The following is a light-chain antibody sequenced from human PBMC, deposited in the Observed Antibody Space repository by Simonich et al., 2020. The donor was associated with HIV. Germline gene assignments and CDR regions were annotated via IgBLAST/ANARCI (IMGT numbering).Light chain of an antibody. Sequence: DIQMTQSPSSLSASVGDRVTITCQASQDISNYLNWYQQKPGKAPKLLIYDASNLETGVPSRFSGSGSGTDFTFTISRLEPEDFAVYYCQQYGRSPPITFGQGTRLEIK. V-gene: IGKV1-33*01. CDR2: DAS. CDR1: QDISNY. CDR3: QQYGRSPPIT. J-gene: IGKJ5*01.